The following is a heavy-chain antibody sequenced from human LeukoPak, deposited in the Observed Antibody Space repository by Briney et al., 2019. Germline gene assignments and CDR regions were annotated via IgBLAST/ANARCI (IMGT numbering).Heavy chain of an antibody. CDR3: ATWVMSGVSGWYHAFDM. D-gene: IGHD6-19*01. CDR1: GGSFRSGDYY. V-gene: IGHV4-31*03. Sequence: PSHTLSLTCTVSGGSFRSGDYYWSWIRQPPGKGLEWIDFLFYNGATHYNPSLQSRLTRSVDRSNNQFSLKLSSVTAADTTVYYCATWVMSGVSGWYHAFDMGGQGTMVSVSS. CDR2: LFYNGAT. J-gene: IGHJ3*02.